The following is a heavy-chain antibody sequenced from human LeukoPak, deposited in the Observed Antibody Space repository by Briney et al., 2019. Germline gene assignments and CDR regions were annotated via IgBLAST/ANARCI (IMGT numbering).Heavy chain of an antibody. Sequence: KPSETPSLTCTVSGGSISSYYWSWIRQPPGKGLEWIGYIYYSGSTNYNPSLKSRVTISVDTSKNQFSLKLSSVTAADTAVYYCARYGRSSGSYYAHYFDYWSQGTLVTVSS. V-gene: IGHV4-59*01. D-gene: IGHD3-10*01. CDR3: ARYGRSSGSYYAHYFDY. J-gene: IGHJ4*02. CDR1: GGSISSYY. CDR2: IYYSGST.